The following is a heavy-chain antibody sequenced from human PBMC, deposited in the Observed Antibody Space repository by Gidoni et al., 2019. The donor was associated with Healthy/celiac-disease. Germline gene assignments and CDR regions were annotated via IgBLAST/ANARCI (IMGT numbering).Heavy chain of an antibody. CDR3: ARDWYREGYYYYGMDV. Sequence: QVQLVQSGAEVKKPGSSVKVSCKASGGTFSSYAISWVRQAPGQGREWMGGIIPIFGTANYAQKFQGRVTITADKSTSTAYMELSSLRSEDTAVYYCARDWYREGYYYYGMDVWGQGTTVTVSS. V-gene: IGHV1-69*06. CDR1: GGTFSSYA. CDR2: IIPIFGTA. J-gene: IGHJ6*02. D-gene: IGHD3-10*01.